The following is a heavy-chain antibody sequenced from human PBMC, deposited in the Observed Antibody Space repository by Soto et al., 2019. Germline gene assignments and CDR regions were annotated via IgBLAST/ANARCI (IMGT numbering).Heavy chain of an antibody. CDR1: GFTFSNYE. CDR2: ISSTASHI. V-gene: IGHV3-48*03. CDR3: ARENYDISGYFLDY. J-gene: IGHJ4*02. Sequence: GGSLRLSCAASGFTFSNYEMSWVRQAPGKGLEWISYISSTASHIYYADSVKGRVTISRDNAKNSLYLQMNSLRVEDTAVYYCARENYDISGYFLDYWGQGSLVTVSS. D-gene: IGHD3-22*01.